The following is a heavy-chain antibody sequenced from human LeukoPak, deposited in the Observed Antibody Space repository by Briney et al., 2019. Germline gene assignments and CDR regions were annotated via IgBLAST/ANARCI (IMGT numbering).Heavy chain of an antibody. CDR2: IYYSGST. D-gene: IGHD3-10*01. V-gene: IGHV4-59*01. J-gene: IGHJ3*02. Sequence: SETLSLTCTVSGGSISSYYWSWIRQPPGKGLEWIGYIYYSGSTNYNPSLKSRVTISVDTSKNQFSLKLCSVTAADTAVYYCAGGSAYDAFDIWGQGTMVTVSS. CDR1: GGSISSYY. CDR3: AGGSAYDAFDI.